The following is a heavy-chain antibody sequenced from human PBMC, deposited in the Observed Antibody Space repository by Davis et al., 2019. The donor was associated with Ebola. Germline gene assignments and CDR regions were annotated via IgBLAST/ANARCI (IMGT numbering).Heavy chain of an antibody. CDR2: ISWNSGSI. V-gene: IGHV3-9*01. Sequence: SLKISCTASGFTFSDYGMHWVRQAPGKGLEWVSGISWNSGSIGYADSVKGRFTISRDNAKNSQYLQMNSLRAEDTALYYCAKDIQSVGATTVYGLDVWGQGTTVTVSS. CDR3: AKDIQSVGATTVYGLDV. J-gene: IGHJ6*02. D-gene: IGHD1-26*01. CDR1: GFTFSDYG.